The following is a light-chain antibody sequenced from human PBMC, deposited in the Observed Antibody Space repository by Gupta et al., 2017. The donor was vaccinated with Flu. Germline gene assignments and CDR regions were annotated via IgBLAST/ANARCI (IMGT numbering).Light chain of an antibody. CDR2: DAS. CDR3: QQRSNCLFT. Sequence: EIVLTQSPATLSLSPGEIATLSCRASQSVSSYLAWYQQNPGQAPRLLMYDASNRATGIPARFSGSGSGTEFTLTISSREPEDFGVYYCQQRSNCLFTFGHGTKVDIK. CDR1: QSVSSY. V-gene: IGKV3-11*01. J-gene: IGKJ3*01.